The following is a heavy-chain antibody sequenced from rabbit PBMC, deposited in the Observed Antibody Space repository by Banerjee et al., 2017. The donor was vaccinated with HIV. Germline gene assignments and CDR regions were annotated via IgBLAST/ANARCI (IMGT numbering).Heavy chain of an antibody. CDR1: GFSFSSSYW. D-gene: IGHD6-1*01. V-gene: IGHV1S45*01. CDR3: ARDFAYVADGYFNL. J-gene: IGHJ4*01. Sequence: EESGGDLVKPEGSLTLTCTASGFSFSSSYWICWVRQAPGKGLEWIACISAGSSGSTYYASWAKGRFTISKTSSTTVTLQMTSLTAADTATYFCARDFAYVADGYFNLWGPGTLVTVS. CDR2: ISAGSSGST.